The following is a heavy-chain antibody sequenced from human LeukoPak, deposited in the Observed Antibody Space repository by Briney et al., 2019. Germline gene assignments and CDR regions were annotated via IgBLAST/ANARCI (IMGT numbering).Heavy chain of an antibody. Sequence: SETLSLTCAVYGESFSGYYWSWIRQPPGKGLEWIGEINHSGSTNYNPSLKSRVTISVDTSKNQFSLKLSSVTAADTALYYCASKGPGMDVWGKGTTVTVSS. D-gene: IGHD7-27*01. CDR3: ASKGPGMDV. CDR1: GESFSGYY. CDR2: INHSGST. J-gene: IGHJ6*04. V-gene: IGHV4-34*01.